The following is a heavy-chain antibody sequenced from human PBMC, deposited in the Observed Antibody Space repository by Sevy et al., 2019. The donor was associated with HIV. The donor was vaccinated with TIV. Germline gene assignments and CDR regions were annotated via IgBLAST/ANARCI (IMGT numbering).Heavy chain of an antibody. CDR1: GFTFGDYA. J-gene: IGHJ3*02. CDR2: IRSEAYGGTT. Sequence: GGSLRLSCAGSGFTFGDYAMIWYRQAPGKGLEWVGFIRSEAYGGTTKNAASLKGRFTISRDDSKNTAYLEMSSLKIEDTAVYYCTRDRAFMDYYSGSGSFGAFDIWGQGTMVTVSS. V-gene: IGHV3-49*03. D-gene: IGHD3-10*01. CDR3: TRDRAFMDYYSGSGSFGAFDI.